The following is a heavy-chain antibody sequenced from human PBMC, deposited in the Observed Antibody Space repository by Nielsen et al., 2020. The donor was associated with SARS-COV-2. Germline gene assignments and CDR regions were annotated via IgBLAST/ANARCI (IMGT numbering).Heavy chain of an antibody. CDR3: ASDPSYASSWLHYFDF. V-gene: IGHV3-48*02. J-gene: IGHJ4*02. Sequence: GESLKISCAASGFTFNTYAMNWVRQAPGKGLEWVAYISASSANIHFAASVNGRFTVSRDNAKNSLYLQMNNLRDEDTAVYYCASDPSYASSWLHYFDFLGQGTPVTVSS. CDR2: ISASSANI. D-gene: IGHD5-12*01. CDR1: GFTFNTYA.